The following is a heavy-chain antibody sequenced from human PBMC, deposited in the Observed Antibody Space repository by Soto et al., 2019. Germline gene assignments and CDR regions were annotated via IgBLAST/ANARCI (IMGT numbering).Heavy chain of an antibody. V-gene: IGHV3-23*01. D-gene: IGHD2-15*01. CDR3: ARKSDCSGGSCPYYFDY. J-gene: IGHJ4*02. Sequence: EVRLLESGGDLVQPGGSLRLSCAASGFTFSSYGMSWVRQAPGKGLEWVSGISGTGGSTYYADSVKGRFTIYRDNSKNTLFLQWDSLRAEDTAVYYCARKSDCSGGSCPYYFDYWGQGTLVTVSS. CDR1: GFTFSSYG. CDR2: ISGTGGST.